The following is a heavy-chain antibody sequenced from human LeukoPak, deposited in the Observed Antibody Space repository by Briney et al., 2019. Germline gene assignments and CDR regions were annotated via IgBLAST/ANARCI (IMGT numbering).Heavy chain of an antibody. Sequence: SETLSLTCTVPGGSTSSSSYYWGWIRQPPGKGLEWIGSIYYSGSTYYNPSLKSRITISVDTSKNQFSLKLSSVTAADTAVYYCAKHDYGDYGALGQGTLVTVSS. CDR3: AKHDYGDYGA. D-gene: IGHD4-17*01. V-gene: IGHV4-39*01. J-gene: IGHJ5*02. CDR2: IYYSGST. CDR1: GGSTSSSSYY.